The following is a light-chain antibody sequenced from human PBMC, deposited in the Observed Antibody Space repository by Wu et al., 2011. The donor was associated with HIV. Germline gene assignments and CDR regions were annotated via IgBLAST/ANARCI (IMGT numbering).Light chain of an antibody. Sequence: EIVLTQSPGTLSLSPGERATLSCRASQSVSSSYLAWYQQKPGQAPRLLIYGASRRATGIPDRVSGSGSGTDFTLTISRLEPEDFAVYYCQQYGTSPHTFGQGDQGGNQT. CDR2: GAS. V-gene: IGKV3-20*01. CDR1: QSVSSSY. J-gene: IGKJ1*01. CDR3: QQYGTSPHT.